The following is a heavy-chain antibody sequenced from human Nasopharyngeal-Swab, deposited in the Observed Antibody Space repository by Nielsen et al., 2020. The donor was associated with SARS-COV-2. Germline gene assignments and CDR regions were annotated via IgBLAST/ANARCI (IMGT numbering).Heavy chain of an antibody. Sequence: GGSLRLSCAASGFTFDDYAMHWVRQAPGKGLEWVSGISWNSGSIGYADPVKGRFTISRDNAKNSLYLQMNSLRAEDTALYYCAKDATENSYYDILTGNYFDYWGQGTLVTVSS. CDR1: GFTFDDYA. V-gene: IGHV3-9*01. CDR3: AKDATENSYYDILTGNYFDY. D-gene: IGHD3-9*01. J-gene: IGHJ4*02. CDR2: ISWNSGSI.